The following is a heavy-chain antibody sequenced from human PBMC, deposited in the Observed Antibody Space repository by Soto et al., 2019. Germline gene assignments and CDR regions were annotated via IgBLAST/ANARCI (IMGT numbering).Heavy chain of an antibody. J-gene: IGHJ6*02. V-gene: IGHV4-31*03. CDR2: IYYSVST. CDR1: DGAISRQGCF. D-gene: IGHD2-2*02. CDR3: ARDYRAVVVPAAIRPSVVDSDYNGMDV. Sequence: TLSLTCTVSDGAISRQGCFWSWICQHPGKGLEWIGYIYYSVSTYYNPSLKSRVTISVDTSKNQFSLKLSSVTAADTAVYYCARDYRAVVVPAAIRPSVVDSDYNGMDVLSLGTALTISS.